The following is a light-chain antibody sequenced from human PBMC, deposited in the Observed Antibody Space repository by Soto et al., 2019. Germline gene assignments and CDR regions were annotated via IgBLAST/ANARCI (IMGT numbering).Light chain of an antibody. CDR3: QHYYSYPPA. J-gene: IGKJ1*01. Sequence: AIRMTQSPSSFSASTGDRVTITCRASQGISSYLAWYQQKPGKAPKLLIYAASTLQSGVPSRFSGSGSGTDFTLTISCLQSEDFATYYCQHYYSYPPAFVQRTKVEIK. CDR1: QGISSY. V-gene: IGKV1-8*01. CDR2: AAS.